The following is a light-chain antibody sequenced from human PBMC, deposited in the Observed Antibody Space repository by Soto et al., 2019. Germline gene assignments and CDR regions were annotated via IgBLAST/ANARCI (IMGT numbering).Light chain of an antibody. CDR2: TAS. Sequence: DIQMTQSPSAVSASVGDRVTITCRASQDISNYLAWFQQKPGKVPERLIYTASNLQSGVPSRFSGSGSGTEFTLTITSLQPEDFATYYCLQHKSYPWMFGQGTKVEIK. V-gene: IGKV1-17*03. CDR1: QDISNY. CDR3: LQHKSYPWM. J-gene: IGKJ1*01.